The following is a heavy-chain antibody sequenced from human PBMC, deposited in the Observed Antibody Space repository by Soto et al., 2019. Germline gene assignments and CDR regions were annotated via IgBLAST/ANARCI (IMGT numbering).Heavy chain of an antibody. CDR2: IKGKTDGGTT. Sequence: EVQLVESGGGLVKPGGSLRLSCAASGFTFNDAWMTWVRQAPGKGLEWVGRIKGKTDGGTTDYAAPVKGRFTISRDDSETTPYLQINSQKTEDTAVYYCTTIDNFGGTWPFDYGGQGTLVTVSS. V-gene: IGHV3-15*07. CDR3: TTIDNFGGTWPFDY. D-gene: IGHD2-15*01. CDR1: GFTFNDAW. J-gene: IGHJ4*02.